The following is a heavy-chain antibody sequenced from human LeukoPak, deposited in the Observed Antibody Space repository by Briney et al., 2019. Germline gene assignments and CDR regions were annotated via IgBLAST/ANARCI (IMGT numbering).Heavy chain of an antibody. CDR3: AIYYGDYLGY. J-gene: IGHJ4*02. D-gene: IGHD4-17*01. CDR2: IYYSGST. Sequence: SETLSLTYTVSGGSISSSSYYWGWIRQPPGKGLEWIGSIYYSGSTYYNPSLKSRVTISVDTSKNQFSLKLSSVTAADTAVYYCAIYYGDYLGYWGRGTLVSVSS. V-gene: IGHV4-39*07. CDR1: GGSISSSSYY.